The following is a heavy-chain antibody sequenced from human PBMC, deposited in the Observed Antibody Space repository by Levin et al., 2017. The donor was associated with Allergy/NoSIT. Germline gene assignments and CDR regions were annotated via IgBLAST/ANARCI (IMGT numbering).Heavy chain of an antibody. J-gene: IGHJ3*02. V-gene: IGHV3-48*02. CDR1: GGAFRTDT. CDR3: ARMKRNILHAFDI. D-gene: IGHD2/OR15-2a*01. CDR2: ISSGSTTI. Sequence: GESLKISCAASGGAFRTDTRNRVRKAQGKGLEWISKISSGSTTIDYADSVKGRVTTSRDNARDSLYLQMNSLRDEDTAVYFCARMKRNILHAFDIWGQGTLVTVSS.